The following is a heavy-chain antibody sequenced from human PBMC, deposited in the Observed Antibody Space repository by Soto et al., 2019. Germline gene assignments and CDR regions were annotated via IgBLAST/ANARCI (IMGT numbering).Heavy chain of an antibody. Sequence: EVQLVESGGGLVQPGGSLRLSCAASGFTFSSYWMHWVRQAPGKGLVWVSRINSDGSSTSYADSVKGRFTISRDNAKNTLYRQRNSLRAEDTAVYYCARVTIVRRVILSSSYGMDVWGQGTTVTLSS. CDR3: ARVTIVRRVILSSSYGMDV. V-gene: IGHV3-74*01. J-gene: IGHJ6*02. CDR2: INSDGSST. D-gene: IGHD3-10*01. CDR1: GFTFSSYW.